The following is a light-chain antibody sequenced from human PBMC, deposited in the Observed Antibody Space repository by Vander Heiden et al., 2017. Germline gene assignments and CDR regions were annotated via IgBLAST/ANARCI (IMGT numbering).Light chain of an antibody. J-gene: IGLJ3*02. Sequence: QSALTQPRSVSGSPGQSVTISCSGTSSDVGAYDYVSWYQKHRGNAPILLLYDVTKWPSGVPDRFAGSKSGNTAKPTISGLLAEDEAYYYCSSYARSYTGVFGGGTKVTVL. V-gene: IGLV2-11*01. CDR1: SSDVGAYDY. CDR2: DVT. CDR3: SSYARSYTGV.